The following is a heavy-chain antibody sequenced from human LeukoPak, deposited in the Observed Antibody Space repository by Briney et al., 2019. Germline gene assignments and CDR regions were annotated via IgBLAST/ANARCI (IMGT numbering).Heavy chain of an antibody. V-gene: IGHV3-21*01. D-gene: IGHD3-10*01. CDR1: GFTFSSYS. CDR3: ASGYYGSVWAFDI. J-gene: IGHJ3*02. Sequence: PGGSLRLSCAASGFTFSSYSMNWVRQAPGKGLAWVSSISSSSSYIYYADSVKGRFTISRDNAKNSLYLQLNSLRAEDTAVYYCASGYYGSVWAFDIWGQGTMVTVSS. CDR2: ISSSSSYI.